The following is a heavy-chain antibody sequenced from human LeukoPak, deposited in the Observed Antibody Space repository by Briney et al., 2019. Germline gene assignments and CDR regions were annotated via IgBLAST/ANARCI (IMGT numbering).Heavy chain of an antibody. CDR1: GFTCSSYW. Sequence: TGGSLRLSCAASGFTCSSYWMHWVRQAPGKGLVWVSHINTDGSTTNYADSVKGRFTISRDNAKSTLYLQMNSLRAEDTAVYYCVRGGYGSINYRKKYYYMDVWGKGTTVTVSS. CDR2: INTDGSTT. CDR3: VRGGYGSINYRKKYYYMDV. J-gene: IGHJ6*03. V-gene: IGHV3-74*01. D-gene: IGHD3-10*01.